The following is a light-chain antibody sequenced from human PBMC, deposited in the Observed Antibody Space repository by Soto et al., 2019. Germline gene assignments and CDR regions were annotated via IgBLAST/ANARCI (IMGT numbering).Light chain of an antibody. J-gene: IGKJ2*01. CDR2: GAS. CDR1: QSVSSSY. CDR3: QQYGSSPRT. Sequence: EIVLTQSPGTLSLSPGERATLSCRASQSVSSSYLAWYQQKPGQAPMLLIYGASSRATAIPDRFSGSGSGTDFTLTISRLETEDFAVYYCQQYGSSPRTFGQGTKLEIK. V-gene: IGKV3-20*01.